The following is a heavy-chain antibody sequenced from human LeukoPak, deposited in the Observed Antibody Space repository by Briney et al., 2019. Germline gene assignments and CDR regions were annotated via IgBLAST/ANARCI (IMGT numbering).Heavy chain of an antibody. Sequence: PGGSLRLSCAASGFTFSSYGMHWVRQAPGKGLEWVSAISGSGGSTYYADSVKGRFTISRDNSKNTLYLQMNSLRAEDTAVYYCAKDDNYYGSGSYQDYWGQGTLVTVSS. CDR2: ISGSGGST. CDR3: AKDDNYYGSGSYQDY. J-gene: IGHJ4*02. CDR1: GFTFSSYG. D-gene: IGHD3-10*01. V-gene: IGHV3-23*01.